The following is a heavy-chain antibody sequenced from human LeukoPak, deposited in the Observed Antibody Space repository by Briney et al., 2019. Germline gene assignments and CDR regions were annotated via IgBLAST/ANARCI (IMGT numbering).Heavy chain of an antibody. D-gene: IGHD3-3*01. CDR3: STMSAIFGVVIPDY. J-gene: IGHJ4*02. CDR2: IKSKTNGGTT. CDR1: GFVFSDAW. Sequence: PGGSLRLSCAVSGFVFSDAWMSWVRQAPGKGLEWVGRIKSKTNGGTTDYAAPMKGRFSISRDDSKNTLFLQMYSLRTEDTGVYYCSTMSAIFGVVIPDYWGQGTLVSVSP. V-gene: IGHV3-15*01.